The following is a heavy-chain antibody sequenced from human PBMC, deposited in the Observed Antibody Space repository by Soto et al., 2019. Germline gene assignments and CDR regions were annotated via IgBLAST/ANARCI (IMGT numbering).Heavy chain of an antibody. CDR3: ATDLRWGSSPWGDRMDV. V-gene: IGHV1-24*01. CDR1: GYTLTELS. J-gene: IGHJ6*03. D-gene: IGHD6-6*01. CDR2: FDPEDGET. Sequence: ASVKVSCKVSGYTLTELSMHWVRQAPGKGLEWMGGFDPEDGETIYAQKFQGRVTMTEDTSTDTAYMELSSLRSEDTAVYYCATDLRWGSSPWGDRMDVWGKGTTVTVSS.